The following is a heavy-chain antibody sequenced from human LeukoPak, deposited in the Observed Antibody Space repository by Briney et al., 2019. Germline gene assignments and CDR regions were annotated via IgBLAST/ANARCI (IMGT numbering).Heavy chain of an antibody. J-gene: IGHJ5*02. V-gene: IGHV4-59*08. CDR2: IYYSGST. CDR1: GASISSYY. CDR3: ARHDYGDYRTFDP. D-gene: IGHD4-17*01. Sequence: SETLSLTCTVSGASISSYYWSWIRQPPGKGLEWIGYIYYSGSTNYNPSLKSRVTISVDTSKNQFSLKLSSVTAADTAVYYCARHDYGDYRTFDPWGQGTLVTVSS.